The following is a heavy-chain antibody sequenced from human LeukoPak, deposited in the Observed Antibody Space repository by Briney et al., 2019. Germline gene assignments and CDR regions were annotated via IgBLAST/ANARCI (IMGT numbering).Heavy chain of an antibody. CDR2: ISSGGSTI. D-gene: IGHD4-17*01. CDR1: GFNFYSFT. V-gene: IGHV3-48*01. J-gene: IGHJ4*02. Sequence: GGSLRLSCVASGFNFYSFTMNWVRQAPGKGLEWAAYISSGGSTIYYRDSVKGRFTISRDNDKKSLYLQMDSLGVEDTAVYYCASHFGDYIWGQFWGQGTLVTVSS. CDR3: ASHFGDYIWGQF.